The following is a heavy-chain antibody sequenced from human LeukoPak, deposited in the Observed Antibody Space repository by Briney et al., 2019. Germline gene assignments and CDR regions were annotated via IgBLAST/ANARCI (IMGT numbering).Heavy chain of an antibody. D-gene: IGHD1-26*01. CDR3: ARRVGATMVLDY. CDR1: GFTFSDYA. J-gene: IGHJ4*02. CDR2: IYSGGST. V-gene: IGHV3-66*02. Sequence: GGSLRLSCAASGFTFSDYAMSWVRQAPGKGLEWVSVIYSGGSTYYADSVKGRFTISRDNSKNTLYLQMNSLRAEDTAVYYCARRVGATMVLDYWGQGTLVTVSS.